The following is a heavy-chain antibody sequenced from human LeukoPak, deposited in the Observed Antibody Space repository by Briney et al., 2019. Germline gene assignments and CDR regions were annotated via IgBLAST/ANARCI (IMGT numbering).Heavy chain of an antibody. V-gene: IGHV1-2*02. Sequence: ASVTVSCKTSGYTFTGYFIHWVRQAPGQGLEWMGWINPNSGVTRCAQRFQGRVTITRDTSISTAYMELSRLTSDDTALYYCARDVPGYSSEFDFWGQGTLVTVSS. CDR1: GYTFTGYF. CDR2: INPNSGVT. D-gene: IGHD6-19*01. CDR3: ARDVPGYSSEFDF. J-gene: IGHJ4*02.